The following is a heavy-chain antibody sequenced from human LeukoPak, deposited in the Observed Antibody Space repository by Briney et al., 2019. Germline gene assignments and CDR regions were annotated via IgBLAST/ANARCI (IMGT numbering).Heavy chain of an antibody. D-gene: IGHD1-1*01. CDR2: IDPSGGSR. J-gene: IGHJ4*02. V-gene: IGHV1-46*01. CDR3: ARDKSGTTHGDSDY. Sequence: PSVKVSCKASGYTFTRYYIHWVRQAPGQGLEWMGIIDPSGGSRSYAQKFQGRVTITRDTSTSTVYMELSSLRSEDTAVYYCARDKSGTTHGDSDYWGQGTLVT. CDR1: GYTFTRYY.